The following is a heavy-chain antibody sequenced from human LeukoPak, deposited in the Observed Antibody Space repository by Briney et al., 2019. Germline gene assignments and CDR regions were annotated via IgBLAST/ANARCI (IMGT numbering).Heavy chain of an antibody. CDR1: GGSISSYY. V-gene: IGHV4-59*01. CDR3: ARQSYYYASSGYYLYYFDY. J-gene: IGHJ4*02. CDR2: IYYSGST. Sequence: SETLSLTCNVSGGSISSYYWSWIRQPPGKGLEWIGYIYYSGSTNYNPSLKSRVTISVDTSKNQFSLNLTSVTAADTAVYYCARQSYYYASSGYYLYYFDYWGQGALVTVSS. D-gene: IGHD3-22*01.